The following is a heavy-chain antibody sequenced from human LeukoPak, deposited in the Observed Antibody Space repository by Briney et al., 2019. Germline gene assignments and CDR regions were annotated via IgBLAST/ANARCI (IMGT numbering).Heavy chain of an antibody. CDR3: AKDVAAAAGYYFDY. Sequence: GGSLRLSCAASGFTFTNYAMTWVRQAPGKGLGWVSAIVGSGSSTDYADSVKGRFTISRDNSENTLYLQMNSLRVEDTAVYYCAKDVAAAAGYYFDYWGQGTLVSVSS. D-gene: IGHD6-13*01. J-gene: IGHJ4*02. V-gene: IGHV3-23*01. CDR1: GFTFTNYA. CDR2: IVGSGSST.